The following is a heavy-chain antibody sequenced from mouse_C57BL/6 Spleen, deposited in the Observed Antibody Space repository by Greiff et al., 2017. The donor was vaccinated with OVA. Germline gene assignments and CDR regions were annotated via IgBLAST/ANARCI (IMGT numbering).Heavy chain of an antibody. J-gene: IGHJ3*01. Sequence: SGGGLVQPGGSMKLSCVASGFTFSNYWMNWVRQSPEKGLEWVAQIRLKSDNYATHYAESVKGRFTISRDDSKSSVYLQMNNLRAEDTGIYYCTGSGYDDAGAWFAYWGQGTLVTVSA. CDR3: TGSGYDDAGAWFAY. D-gene: IGHD2-2*01. CDR1: GFTFSNYW. V-gene: IGHV6-3*01. CDR2: IRLKSDNYAT.